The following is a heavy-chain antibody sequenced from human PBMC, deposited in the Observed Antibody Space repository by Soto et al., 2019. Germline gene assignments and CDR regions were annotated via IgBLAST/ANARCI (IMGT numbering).Heavy chain of an antibody. D-gene: IGHD3-9*01. CDR2: ISRSSAFT. CDR1: GFTFSDYY. CDR3: ARDREENDILTTHDY. J-gene: IGHJ4*02. Sequence: PGGSLRLSCAASGFTFSDYYMTWVRQVPGKGLEWVAHISRSSAFTNYADSVKDRFSISRDNAKNSLYLRMDNLRAEDTAVYYCARDREENDILTTHDYWGQGTLVTVSS. V-gene: IGHV3-11*05.